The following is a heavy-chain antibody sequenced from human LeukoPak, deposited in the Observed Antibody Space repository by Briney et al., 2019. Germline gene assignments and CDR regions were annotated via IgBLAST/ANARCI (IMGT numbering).Heavy chain of an antibody. CDR2: ISGGGGST. CDR3: ATGSGYYYDH. J-gene: IGHJ4*02. V-gene: IGHV3-23*01. Sequence: GSLRLSCAGSGFTFSSNAMSWVRQAPGKGLEWVSAISGGGGSTYYADSVKGRFTISKDISKNTLYVQMNSLRAEDTAVYYCATGSGYYYDHWGQGTLVTVSS. CDR1: GFTFSSNA. D-gene: IGHD3-22*01.